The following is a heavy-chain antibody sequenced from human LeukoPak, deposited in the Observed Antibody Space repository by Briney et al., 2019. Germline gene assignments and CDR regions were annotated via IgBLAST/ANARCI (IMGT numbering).Heavy chain of an antibody. CDR3: ARDLSPQKYYDFWSGYYPLYYYYGMDV. V-gene: IGHV3-7*03. CDR2: IKQDGSEK. D-gene: IGHD3-3*01. CDR1: GFTFSSYW. J-gene: IGHJ6*02. Sequence: PGGSLRLSCAASGFTFSSYWMSWVRQAPGKGLEWVANIKQDGSEKYYVDSVKGRFTIFRDNAKNSLYLQMNSLRAEDTAVYYCARDLSPQKYYDFWSGYYPLYYYYGMDVWGQGTTVTVSS.